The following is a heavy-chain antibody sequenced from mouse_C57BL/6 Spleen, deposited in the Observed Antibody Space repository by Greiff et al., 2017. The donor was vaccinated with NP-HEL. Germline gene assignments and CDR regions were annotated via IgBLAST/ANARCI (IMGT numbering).Heavy chain of an antibody. Sequence: QVQLQQSGAELVRPGTSVKLSCKASGYTFTSYWMHWVKQRPGQGLEWIGGIDPSDSDTNYNQKFKGKATLTVDTSSSTAYMQLSSLPSEDSAVYYCARGGYYCSSYNWYFDVWGTGTTVTVSS. CDR3: ARGGYYCSSYNWYFDV. D-gene: IGHD1-1*01. CDR2: IDPSDSDT. CDR1: GYTFTSYW. J-gene: IGHJ1*03. V-gene: IGHV1-59*01.